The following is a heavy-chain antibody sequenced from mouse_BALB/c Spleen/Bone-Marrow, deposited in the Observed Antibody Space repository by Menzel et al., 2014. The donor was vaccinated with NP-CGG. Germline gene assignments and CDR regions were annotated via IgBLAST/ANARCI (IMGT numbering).Heavy chain of an antibody. D-gene: IGHD2-3*01. J-gene: IGHJ2*01. V-gene: IGHV4-1*02. CDR1: GFDFRRYW. CDR2: INPESSTI. Sequence: DVKLLESGGGLVQPGGSLKLSCAASGFDFRRYWMSWVRQAPGKGLEWIGEINPESSTINYTPSLKDKFIISRDNAKNTLYLQMSKVRSEDTALYYCARLGYYGYFVDWGQGTTLTVSS. CDR3: ARLGYYGYFVD.